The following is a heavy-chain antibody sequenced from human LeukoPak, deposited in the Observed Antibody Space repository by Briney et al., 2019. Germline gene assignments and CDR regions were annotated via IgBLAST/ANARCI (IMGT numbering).Heavy chain of an antibody. CDR2: ISTTSGNI. CDR1: GLIVSNYY. V-gene: IGHV3-21*01. CDR3: ARRAPSHDFDD. J-gene: IGHJ4*02. Sequence: GGSLRLSCAASGLIVSNYYISWVRQAPGKGLEWVAAISTTSGNIYYADSVKGRFTISRDNAKNSLYLQMNSLRVEDTALYYCARRAPSHDFDDWGQGTLVTVSS.